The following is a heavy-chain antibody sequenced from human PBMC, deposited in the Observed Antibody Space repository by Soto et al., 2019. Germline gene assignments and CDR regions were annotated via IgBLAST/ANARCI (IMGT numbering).Heavy chain of an antibody. CDR3: ATNWNSKTDSL. D-gene: IGHD1-7*01. CDR2: IYYSGST. V-gene: IGHV4-30-4*01. CDR1: VGSISSGDYY. J-gene: IGHJ1*01. Sequence: QVQLQESGPGLVKPSQTLALTCTVSVGSISSGDYYWRWIRQPPGKVLEWIGYIYYSGSTYYNPSLNSRVTISVDTSKNQFSLKLSSVTAADTAVYYCATNWNSKTDSLWGQSTLVTVSS.